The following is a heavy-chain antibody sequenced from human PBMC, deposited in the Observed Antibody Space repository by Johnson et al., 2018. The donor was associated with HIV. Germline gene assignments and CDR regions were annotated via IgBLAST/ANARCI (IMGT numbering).Heavy chain of an antibody. CDR3: ARDTKSGSYLEGTGAFDI. J-gene: IGHJ3*02. CDR2: ISTNGGST. CDR1: GFTFSSYV. V-gene: IGHV3-64*01. Sequence: MQLVESGGGVVQPGRSLRLSCAASGFTFSSYVMHWVRQAPGRGLEYVSAISTNGGSTYYANSVKGRFTISRDNSKNTLYLQMGSLRAEDMAVYYCARDTKSGSYLEGTGAFDIWGQGTMVTVSS. D-gene: IGHD3-10*01.